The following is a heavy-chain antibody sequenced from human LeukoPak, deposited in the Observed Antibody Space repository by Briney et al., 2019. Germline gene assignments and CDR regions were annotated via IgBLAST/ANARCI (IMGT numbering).Heavy chain of an antibody. CDR3: AREYAAGPYDY. CDR2: IKQDGSEK. D-gene: IGHD2-8*01. CDR1: GFTFSSYW. V-gene: IGHV3-7*01. Sequence: GGSLRLSCAASGFTFSSYWMSWVRQAPGKGLEWVTNIKQDGSEKYYVDSVKGRFTISRDNAKNSLYLQMNSLRAEDTAVYYCAREYAAGPYDYWGQGTLVTVSS. J-gene: IGHJ4*02.